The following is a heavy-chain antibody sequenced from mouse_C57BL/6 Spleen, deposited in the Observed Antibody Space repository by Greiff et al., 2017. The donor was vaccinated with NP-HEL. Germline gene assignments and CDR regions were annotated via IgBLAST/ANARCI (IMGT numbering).Heavy chain of an antibody. CDR3: ADLDGYFDV. CDR1: GYTFSSSW. CDR2: IYPGDGDT. V-gene: IGHV1-82*01. J-gene: IGHJ1*03. Sequence: VQLQQSGPELVKPGASVKISCKASGYTFSSSWMNWVKQRPGKGLEWIGRIYPGDGDTNYNGKFKGKATLTADKSSSTASMQLSSLTSEDSAVYFCADLDGYFDVWGTGTTVTVSS.